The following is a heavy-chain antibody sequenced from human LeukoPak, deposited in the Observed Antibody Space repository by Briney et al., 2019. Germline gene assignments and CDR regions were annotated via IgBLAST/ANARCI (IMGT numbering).Heavy chain of an antibody. CDR3: ASDRDFRLHY. CDR2: INEDGSKK. D-gene: IGHD2-21*02. CDR1: GFVFRGYW. Sequence: GGSLRLSCAASGFVFRGYWMSWVRQAPGKGLEWVANINEDGSKKHYLDSVEGRFTISRDNAKNSLYPQMNSLRAEDTAVFYCASDRDFRLHYWGQGTLVTVSS. J-gene: IGHJ4*02. V-gene: IGHV3-7*03.